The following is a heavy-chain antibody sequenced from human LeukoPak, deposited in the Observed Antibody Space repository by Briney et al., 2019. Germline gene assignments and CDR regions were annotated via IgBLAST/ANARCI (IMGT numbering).Heavy chain of an antibody. CDR3: LGTSNSFDY. V-gene: IGHV3-30*02. CDR1: GFTFSSYG. CDR2: IRYDGSNK. J-gene: IGHJ4*02. D-gene: IGHD1-7*01. Sequence: GGSLRLSCAASGFTFSSYGMHWVRQAPGKGLEWVAFIRYDGSNKYYAESVKGRFTISRDNSKHTLYLQMNNLRADDTGVHYALGTSNSFDYWGQGTLVTVSS.